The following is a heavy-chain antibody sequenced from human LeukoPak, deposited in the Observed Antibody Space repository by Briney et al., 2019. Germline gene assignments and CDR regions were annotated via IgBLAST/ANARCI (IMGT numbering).Heavy chain of an antibody. CDR3: AREDQYNYGFGAFDY. CDR2: IYYSGST. D-gene: IGHD5-18*01. V-gene: IGHV4-30-4*01. J-gene: IGHJ4*02. CDR1: GASISSGDYY. Sequence: SETLSLTCTVSGASISSGDYYWSWLRQPPGKGLEWIGYIYYSGSTYYNPSLKSRVTITVDTSKNQFSLKLNSVTVADTAVYYCAREDQYNYGFGAFDYWGQGTLVTVS.